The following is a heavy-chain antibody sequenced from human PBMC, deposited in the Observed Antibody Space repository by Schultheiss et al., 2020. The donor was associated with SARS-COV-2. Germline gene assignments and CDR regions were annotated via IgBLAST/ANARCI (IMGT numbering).Heavy chain of an antibody. J-gene: IGHJ6*02. V-gene: IGHV3-23*01. D-gene: IGHD6-6*01. CDR1: GFTFSSYA. CDR3: ARRNSSSKNGMDV. Sequence: GGSLRLSCAASGFTFSSYAMSWVRQAPGKGLEWVSGISGSADNTYYADSVKGRFTISRDNSKNTLYLQMNSLRAEDTAVYYCARRNSSSKNGMDVWGQGTTVTVSS. CDR2: ISGSADNT.